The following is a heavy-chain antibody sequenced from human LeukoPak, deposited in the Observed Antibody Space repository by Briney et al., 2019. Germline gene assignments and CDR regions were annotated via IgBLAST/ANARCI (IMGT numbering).Heavy chain of an antibody. CDR1: GFTFSTYW. J-gene: IGHJ4*02. V-gene: IGHV3-23*01. CDR2: ISGSGDNT. D-gene: IGHD3-10*01. CDR3: ARVTSGSGTYGAFDY. Sequence: GGSLRLSCAASGFTFSTYWMSWVRQAPGKGLEWVSTISGSGDNTYYADSVKGRFTISRDNSKNTLYLQMNSLRAEDTAVYYCARVTSGSGTYGAFDYWGQGTLVTVSS.